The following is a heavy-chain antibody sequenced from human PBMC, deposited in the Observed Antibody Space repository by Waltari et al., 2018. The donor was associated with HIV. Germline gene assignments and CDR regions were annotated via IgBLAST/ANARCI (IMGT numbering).Heavy chain of an antibody. CDR2: ISASAGST. V-gene: IGHV3-23*01. CDR3: AKDRGIGIVATIVVDY. D-gene: IGHD5-12*01. J-gene: IGHJ4*02. CDR1: GFTFSSYA. Sequence: EVQLLESGGGLLQPGGYLRLSCAASGFTFSSYAMSLVRQAPGKGLEWVSTISASAGSTYYADSVRGRFTISRDNSKNTLYLQMNSLRAEDTAVYYCAKDRGIGIVATIVVDYWGQGTLVTVSS.